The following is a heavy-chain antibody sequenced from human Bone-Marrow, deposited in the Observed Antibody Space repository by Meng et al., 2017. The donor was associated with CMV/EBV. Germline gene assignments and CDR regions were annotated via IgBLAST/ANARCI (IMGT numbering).Heavy chain of an antibody. CDR2: INPSGGST. D-gene: IGHD5-12*01. CDR1: GCTFTSYY. J-gene: IGHJ6*02. V-gene: IGHV1-46*01. Sequence: ASVKVSCKASGCTFTSYYMHWVRQAPGQGLEWMGIINPSGGSTSYTQKFQGRVTMTRDTSTSTVYMELSSLRSEDTAVYYCARGGQATWGMDVWGQGTTVTVSS. CDR3: ARGGQATWGMDV.